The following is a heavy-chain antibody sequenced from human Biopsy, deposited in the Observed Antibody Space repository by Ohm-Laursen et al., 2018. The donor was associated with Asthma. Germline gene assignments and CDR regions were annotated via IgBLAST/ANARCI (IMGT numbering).Heavy chain of an antibody. CDR1: GGTLSNFA. CDR2: IMTVFGTT. D-gene: IGHD6-19*01. CDR3: ARCQVGYSSGWSLLLKKIYYSGMDV. J-gene: IGHJ6*02. Sequence: GASVKVSCKAPGGTLSNFAISWVRQAPGQGLEWLGGIMTVFGTTNSAQKFQGRVTITADESTSTAYMEVTSLRSEDTAIYYCARCQVGYSSGWSLLLKKIYYSGMDVWGQGTAVTVSS. V-gene: IGHV1-69*13.